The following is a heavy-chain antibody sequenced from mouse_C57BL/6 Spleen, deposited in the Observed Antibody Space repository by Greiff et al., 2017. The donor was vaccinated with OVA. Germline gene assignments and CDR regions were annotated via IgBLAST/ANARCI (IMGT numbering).Heavy chain of an antibody. CDR2: INPNNGGT. Sequence: EVQLQQSGPELVKPGASVKISCKASGYTFTDYYMNWVKQSHGKSLEWIGDINPNNGGTSYNQKFKGKATLTVDKSSSTAYMELRSLTSEDSAVYYSERSNYYGNYYYAMDYWGQGTSVTVSS. CDR3: ERSNYYGNYYYAMDY. J-gene: IGHJ4*01. D-gene: IGHD2-1*01. CDR1: GYTFTDYY. V-gene: IGHV1-26*01.